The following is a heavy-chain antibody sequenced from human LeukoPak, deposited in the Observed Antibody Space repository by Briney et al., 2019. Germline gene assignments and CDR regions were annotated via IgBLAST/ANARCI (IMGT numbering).Heavy chain of an antibody. CDR2: INHSGST. D-gene: IGHD6-13*01. CDR1: GGSFSGYY. Sequence: SETLSLTCAVYGGSFSGYYWSWIRQPPGKGLEWIGEINHSGSTNYNPSLKSRVTISVDTSKNQFSLKLSSVTAADTAVYYCARGPTHNSSWYEFGDYWGQGTLVTVSS. J-gene: IGHJ4*02. CDR3: ARGPTHNSSWYEFGDY. V-gene: IGHV4-34*01.